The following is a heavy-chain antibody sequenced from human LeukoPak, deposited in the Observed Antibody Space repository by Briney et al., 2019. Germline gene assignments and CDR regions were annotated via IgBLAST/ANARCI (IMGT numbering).Heavy chain of an antibody. CDR1: GGSISSYY. J-gene: IGHJ4*02. Sequence: SVTLSLTCTVSGGSISSYYWSWIRQPPGKGLEWIGYMYYSGTINYNPSLKSRVTISVDTSKNQFSLKLSSVTAADTAMYYCARAWATDYFDYWGQGTLVTVSS. V-gene: IGHV4-59*01. CDR3: ARAWATDYFDY. CDR2: MYYSGTI.